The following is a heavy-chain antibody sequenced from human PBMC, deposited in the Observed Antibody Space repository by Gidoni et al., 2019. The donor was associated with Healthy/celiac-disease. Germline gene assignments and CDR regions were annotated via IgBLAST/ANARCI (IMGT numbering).Heavy chain of an antibody. V-gene: IGHV3-30-3*01. CDR2: ISHDGSNK. CDR3: ARDGAAAGIYYYYYGMDV. Sequence: QVQLVESGGGVVQPGRSLRLSCAASGFTFSSYAMHWVRQAPGKGLEWVAVISHDGSNKYYADSVKGRFTISRDNSKNTLYLQMNSLRAEDTAVYYCARDGAAAGIYYYYYGMDVWGQGTTVTVSS. CDR1: GFTFSSYA. D-gene: IGHD6-13*01. J-gene: IGHJ6*02.